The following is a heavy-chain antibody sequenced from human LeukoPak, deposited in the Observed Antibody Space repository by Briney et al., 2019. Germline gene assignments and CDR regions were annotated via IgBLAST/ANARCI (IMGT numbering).Heavy chain of an antibody. CDR2: IKQDGSEK. CDR3: ARDVGGLADY. J-gene: IGHJ4*02. D-gene: IGHD3-16*01. V-gene: IGHV3-7*01. Sequence: GGSLRLSFAASGFTFSRYWMSWVRQAPGKGLEWVANIKQDGSEKYYVDSVKGRFTISRDNAKNSLYLQMNSLRAEDTAVYYCARDVGGLADYWGQGTLVTVSS. CDR1: GFTFSRYW.